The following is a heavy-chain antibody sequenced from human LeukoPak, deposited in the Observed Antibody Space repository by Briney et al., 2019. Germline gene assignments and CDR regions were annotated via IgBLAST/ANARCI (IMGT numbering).Heavy chain of an antibody. D-gene: IGHD3-22*01. V-gene: IGHV4-59*01. J-gene: IGHJ4*02. Sequence: PSEALSLTCTVSGGSISRYYWSWIRQPPGKGLEWIGYIYYSGSTNYNPSLKSRVTISIDTSKNQFSLKLSSVTAADTAVYYCARTSYDSSGYPKRGPFDYWGQRTLVTVSS. CDR1: GGSISRYY. CDR3: ARTSYDSSGYPKRGPFDY. CDR2: IYYSGST.